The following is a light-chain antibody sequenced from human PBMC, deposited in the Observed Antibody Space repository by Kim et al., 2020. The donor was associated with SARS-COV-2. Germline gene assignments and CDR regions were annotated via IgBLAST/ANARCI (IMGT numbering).Light chain of an antibody. V-gene: IGKV3-11*01. J-gene: IGKJ4*01. Sequence: LSPGERATLCCRGSRSGSTYLGWYQQKPGQAPRLLIYDSSTRAPGIPAGFVGSGSGTDFTLTITSLDPEDFAIYYCQQRSDWPPVTFGGGTKLEI. CDR2: DSS. CDR1: RSGSTY. CDR3: QQRSDWPPVT.